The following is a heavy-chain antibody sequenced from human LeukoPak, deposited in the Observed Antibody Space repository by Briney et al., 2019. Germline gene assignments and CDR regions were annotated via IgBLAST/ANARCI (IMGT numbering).Heavy chain of an antibody. CDR3: ATGNYYDSRGYYTFGH. J-gene: IGHJ4*02. CDR1: GFAFNKYW. D-gene: IGHD3-22*01. V-gene: IGHV3-74*01. CDR2: INGDGSTT. Sequence: GGSLRLSCAASGFAFNKYWMHWVRQALGKGLVWVSRINGDGSTTSYADSVKGGFTISRDNAKNTLYLQMSSLRAEDTAVYYCATGNYYDSRGYYTFGHWGQGTLVTVPS.